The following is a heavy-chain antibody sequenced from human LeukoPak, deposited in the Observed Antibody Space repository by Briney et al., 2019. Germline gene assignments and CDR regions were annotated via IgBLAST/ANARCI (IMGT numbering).Heavy chain of an antibody. D-gene: IGHD2-15*01. CDR2: ISSSSSYI. CDR1: GFTFSSYI. V-gene: IGHV3-21*01. CDR3: ARDWYCSGGSCYSFDY. J-gene: IGHJ4*02. Sequence: PGGSLRLSCAASGFTFSSYIMNWVRQAPGKGLEWVSSISSSSSYIYYADSVKGRFTISRDNAKNSLYLQMNSLRAEDTAVYYCARDWYCSGGSCYSFDYWGQGTLVTVSS.